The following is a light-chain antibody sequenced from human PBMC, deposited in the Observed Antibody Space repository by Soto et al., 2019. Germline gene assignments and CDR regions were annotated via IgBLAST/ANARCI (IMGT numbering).Light chain of an antibody. CDR1: TSNIGSNY. CDR2: RNN. CDR3: AAWDDSLSVL. V-gene: IGLV1-47*01. J-gene: IGLJ2*01. Sequence: QSVLTQPPSASGTPGQTVTISCSGSTSNIGSNYVCWYQQLPGTAPKLLIYRNNQRPSGVPDRFSGSKSGTSASLAISGLRSEDEADYYCAAWDDSLSVLFGGGTKLTVL.